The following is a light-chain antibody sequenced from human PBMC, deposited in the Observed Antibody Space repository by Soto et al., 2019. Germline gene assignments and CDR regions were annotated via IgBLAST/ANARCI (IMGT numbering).Light chain of an antibody. CDR2: DVI. CDR1: SSDVGGYNY. CDR3: CSYAGSYTYV. V-gene: IGLV2-11*01. J-gene: IGLJ1*01. Sequence: QSVLTQPRSVSGSPGQSVTVSRTGTSSDVGGYNYVSWYQQHPGKAPKLMIYDVIKRPSGVPDRFSGSKSGNTASLTISGLQAEDEADYYCCSYAGSYTYVFGTGTKVTVL.